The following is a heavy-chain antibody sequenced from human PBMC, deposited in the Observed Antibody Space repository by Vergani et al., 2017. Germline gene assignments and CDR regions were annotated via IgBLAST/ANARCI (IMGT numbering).Heavy chain of an antibody. CDR1: GYNFTSFD. J-gene: IGHJ5*02. CDR2: MNHKSGNT. D-gene: IGHD1-1*01. Sequence: QEQLVQSGAEVRTPGASVKVSCKASGYNFTSFDIYWVRLATGQGLEWMGWMNHKSGNTAYAAKFQGRITMTRDSSTDTAYMEMKSLRSEDTAIYFCASRVLDSKKRHNLCGPWGQGTVVTVSS. CDR3: ASRVLDSKKRHNLCGP. V-gene: IGHV1-8*01.